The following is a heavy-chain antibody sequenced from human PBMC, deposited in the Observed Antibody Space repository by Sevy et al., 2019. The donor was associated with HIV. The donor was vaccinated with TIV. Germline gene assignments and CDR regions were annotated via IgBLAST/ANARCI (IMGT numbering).Heavy chain of an antibody. CDR2: IKQDGSEK. CDR1: GFTFSSYW. D-gene: IGHD4-17*01. CDR3: ARDAGHGDYGFDP. J-gene: IGHJ5*02. Sequence: GGSLRLSCAASGFTFSSYWMSWVRQAPGKGLEWVANIKQDGSEKYYVDSVKGRFTISRDNAKNSLYLQMNSLRAEDTAVNYCARDAGHGDYGFDPWGQGTLVTVSS. V-gene: IGHV3-7*03.